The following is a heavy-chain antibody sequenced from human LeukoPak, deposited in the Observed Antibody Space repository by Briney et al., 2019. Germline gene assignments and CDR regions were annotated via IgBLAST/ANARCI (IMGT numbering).Heavy chain of an antibody. Sequence: GGSLRLSCAASGFTFSSYWMGWVRQAPGKGLEWVANIKQDGSEKYYVDSVKGRFTISRDNAKNSLYLQMNSLRAEDTAVYYCAREIRALYYGMDVWGQGTTVTVSS. CDR3: AREIRALYYGMDV. CDR1: GFTFSSYW. CDR2: IKQDGSEK. J-gene: IGHJ6*02. V-gene: IGHV3-7*01.